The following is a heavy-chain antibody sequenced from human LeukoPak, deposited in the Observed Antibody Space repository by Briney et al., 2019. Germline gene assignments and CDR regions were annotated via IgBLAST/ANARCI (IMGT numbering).Heavy chain of an antibody. D-gene: IGHD2-15*01. CDR3: ARDSPPGGYCSGGSCPEAFDI. CDR1: GFTFSSNW. CDR2: IKQDGSEK. V-gene: IGHV3-7*03. J-gene: IGHJ3*02. Sequence: GGSLRLSCAASGFTFSSNWMSWVRQAPGKGLEWVANIKQDGSEKYYVDSVKGRFNISRDNAKNSLYLQMNSLRAEDTAVYYCARDSPPGGYCSGGSCPEAFDIWGQGTMVTVSS.